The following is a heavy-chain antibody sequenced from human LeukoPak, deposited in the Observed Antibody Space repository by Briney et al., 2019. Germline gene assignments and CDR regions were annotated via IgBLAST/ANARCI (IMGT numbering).Heavy chain of an antibody. CDR2: MYSGGTT. J-gene: IGHJ3*02. D-gene: IGHD6-19*01. Sequence: PGGSLRLSCAASGFTVSNNYMNWVRQAPGKGLEWVSVMYSGGTTYYADSVEGRFSISRDKSKNTVYLQMSSLRAEDTAVYYCASPSSGQSFDIWGQGTMVTVSS. CDR1: GFTVSNNY. V-gene: IGHV3-53*01. CDR3: ASPSSGQSFDI.